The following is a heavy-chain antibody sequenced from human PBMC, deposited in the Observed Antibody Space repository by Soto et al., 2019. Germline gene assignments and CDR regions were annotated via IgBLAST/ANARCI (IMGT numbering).Heavy chain of an antibody. CDR2: IWYDGSKK. V-gene: IGHV3-33*06. CDR3: AKDRGLAESGRWSHYYYGMDV. CDR1: GFTFSSFG. J-gene: IGHJ6*02. Sequence: GGSLRLSCAASGFTFSSFGMHWVRQAPGKGLEWVSLIWYDGSKKSYGDSVKGRFTISRDNSRNTVYLQMNSLRADDTAVYYCAKDRGLAESGRWSHYYYGMDVWGQGTTVTVSS. D-gene: IGHD1-26*01.